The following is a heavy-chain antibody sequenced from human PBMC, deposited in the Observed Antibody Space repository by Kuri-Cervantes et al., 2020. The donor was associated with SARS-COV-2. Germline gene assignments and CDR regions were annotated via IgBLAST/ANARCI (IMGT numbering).Heavy chain of an antibody. Sequence: GESLKISCAASGFTFSSYWMHWVRQAPGKGLVWVSHINSDGSSTSYADSVKGRFTISRDNAKNTLYLQMNSLRAEDTAVYYCASLDHGLGSYYHTFPHDYWGLGTQVTVSS. CDR1: GFTFSSYW. V-gene: IGHV3-74*01. D-gene: IGHD3-10*01. J-gene: IGHJ4*02. CDR3: ASLDHGLGSYYHTFPHDY. CDR2: INSDGSST.